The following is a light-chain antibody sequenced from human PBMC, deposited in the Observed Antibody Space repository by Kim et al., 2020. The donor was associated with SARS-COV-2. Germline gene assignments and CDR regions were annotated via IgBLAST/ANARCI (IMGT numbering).Light chain of an antibody. CDR1: QNIDSS. Sequence: DIQMTQSPSSLSASVGDRVTITCRASQNIDSSLNWYQQKVGKAPRLLIYAAYSLESGVPSRFSGSGSGTDFTLTISDLQPEDFATYYCQQSYTVPPVTFGQGTKLEI. J-gene: IGKJ2*01. CDR2: AAY. V-gene: IGKV1-39*01. CDR3: QQSYTVPPVT.